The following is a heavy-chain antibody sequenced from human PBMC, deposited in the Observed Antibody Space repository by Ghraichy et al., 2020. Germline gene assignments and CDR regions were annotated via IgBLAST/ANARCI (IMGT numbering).Heavy chain of an antibody. V-gene: IGHV4-31*03. Sequence: TLSLTCTVSGGSISSGGYSWSWIRQHPGKGLEWIGYIYYSGSTYYNPSLKSRVTISVDTSKNQFSLKLSSVTAADTAVYYCARDGGSSTPYYYYGMDVWGQGTTVTVSS. D-gene: IGHD6-6*01. CDR2: IYYSGST. J-gene: IGHJ6*02. CDR1: GGSISSGGYS. CDR3: ARDGGSSTPYYYYGMDV.